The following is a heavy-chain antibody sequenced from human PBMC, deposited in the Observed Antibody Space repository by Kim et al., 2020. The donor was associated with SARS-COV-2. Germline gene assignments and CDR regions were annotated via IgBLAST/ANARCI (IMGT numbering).Heavy chain of an antibody. J-gene: IGHJ4*02. CDR2: IYYSGST. CDR1: GGSISSYY. CDR3: ARVRGDTTIFGVVSTNLDY. Sequence: SETLSLTCTVSGGSISSYYWSWIRQPPGKGLEWIGYIYYSGSTNYNPSLKSRVTISVDTSKNQFSLKLSSVTAADTAVYYCARVRGDTTIFGVVSTNLDYWGQGTLVTVSS. D-gene: IGHD3-3*01. V-gene: IGHV4-59*13.